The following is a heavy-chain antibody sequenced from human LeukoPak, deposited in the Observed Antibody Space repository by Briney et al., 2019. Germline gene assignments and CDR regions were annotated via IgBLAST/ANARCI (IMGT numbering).Heavy chain of an antibody. V-gene: IGHV3-33*08. D-gene: IGHD6-19*01. CDR3: ARDGSSGWYWVDY. J-gene: IGHJ4*02. CDR2: IWYDGSNK. CDR1: GFTFSSYA. Sequence: GGSLRLSCAASGFTFSSYAMHWVRQAPGKGLEWVAVIWYDGSNKYYADSVKGRFTISRDNSKNTLYLQMNSLRAEDTAVYYCARDGSSGWYWVDYWGQGTLVTVSS.